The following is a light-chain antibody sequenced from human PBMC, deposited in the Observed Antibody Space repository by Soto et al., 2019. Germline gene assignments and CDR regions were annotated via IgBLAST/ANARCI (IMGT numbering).Light chain of an antibody. CDR3: SSYTSGSHIL. J-gene: IGLJ2*01. CDR2: EVS. CDR1: SSDVGGYNY. V-gene: IGLV2-14*01. Sequence: QSSLPHPASVSWSPGQSITISCTGTSSDVGGYNYVSWYQQHPGKAPKLMIYEVSKRPSGVSNRFSGSKSGNTASLTISGLQAEEEADYYCSSYTSGSHILFGGGTKVTVL.